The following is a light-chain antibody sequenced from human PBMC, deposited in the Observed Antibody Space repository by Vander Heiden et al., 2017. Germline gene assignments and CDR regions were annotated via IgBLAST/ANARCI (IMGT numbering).Light chain of an antibody. Sequence: EIVFTQSPATLSLSPGERATLSCRASQSVSSSYLAWYQQKPGQAPRLLIYVASSRATGIPDRFSGSGSGTDFTLTISRLEPEDFAVYYCQQYGSSYTFGQGTKLEIK. J-gene: IGKJ2*01. V-gene: IGKV3-20*01. CDR3: QQYGSSYT. CDR2: VAS. CDR1: QSVSSSY.